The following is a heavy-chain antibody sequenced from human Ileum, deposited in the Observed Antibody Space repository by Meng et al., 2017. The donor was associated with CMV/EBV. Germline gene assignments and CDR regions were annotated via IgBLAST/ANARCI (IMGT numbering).Heavy chain of an antibody. V-gene: IGHV4-39*07. CDR3: ASPFCSSTSCFYCFDY. J-gene: IGHJ4*02. CDR1: GGAISSSNYY. CDR2: IYHTGTT. Sequence: SETLSLTCTVSGGAISSSNYYWGWIRQPPWKGLEWIGSIYHTGTTYYNPSLKSRVTISLDTSKNQFSLKLTSVTAADTAVYYCASPFCSSTSCFYCFDYWGQGTLVTVSS. D-gene: IGHD2-2*01.